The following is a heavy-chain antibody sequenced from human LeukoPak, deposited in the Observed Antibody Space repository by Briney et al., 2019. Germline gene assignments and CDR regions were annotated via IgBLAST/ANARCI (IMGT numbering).Heavy chain of an antibody. V-gene: IGHV1-3*01. CDR2: INAGNGNT. D-gene: IGHD1-26*01. Sequence: ASVKVSCKASGYTFTSYAMHWVRQAPGQRLEWMGWINAGNGNTKYSQKFQGRVTITRDTSASTAYMELSSLRSEDTAVYYCARVGSESCGAFDYWGQGTLVTVSS. J-gene: IGHJ4*02. CDR1: GYTFTSYA. CDR3: ARVGSESCGAFDY.